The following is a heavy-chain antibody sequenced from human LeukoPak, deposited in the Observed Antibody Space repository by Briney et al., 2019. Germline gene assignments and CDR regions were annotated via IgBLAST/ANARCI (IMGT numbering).Heavy chain of an antibody. CDR1: GGSISSGSYY. CDR2: IYTSGST. D-gene: IGHD4-23*01. V-gene: IGHV4-61*02. Sequence: PSETLSLTCTVSGGSISSGSYYWSWIRQPAGKGLEWIGRIYTSGSTNYNPSLKGRVTISVDTSKNQFSLKLSSVTAADTAVYYCARDLYGGNSVYWFDPWGQGTLVTVSS. CDR3: ARDLYGGNSVYWFDP. J-gene: IGHJ5*02.